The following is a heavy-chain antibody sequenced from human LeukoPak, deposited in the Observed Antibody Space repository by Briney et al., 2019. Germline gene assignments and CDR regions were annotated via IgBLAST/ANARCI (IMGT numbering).Heavy chain of an antibody. J-gene: IGHJ5*02. CDR2: MNPNSGNT. D-gene: IGHD4-11*01. Sequence: ASVRVSCKASGYTFTTFDINWVRQSTGQGLEWMGWMNPNSGNTGYAQRFQGRVTMTRNTFISTAYMELSSLRSEDTAVYYCARGLLGFMRSDYSNYWDNWFDPWGQGTLVTVSS. CDR3: ARGLLGFMRSDYSNYWDNWFDP. CDR1: GYTFTTFD. V-gene: IGHV1-8*02.